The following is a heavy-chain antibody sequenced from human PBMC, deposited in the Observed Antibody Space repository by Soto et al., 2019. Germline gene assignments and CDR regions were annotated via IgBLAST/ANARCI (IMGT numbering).Heavy chain of an antibody. CDR2: IIPIFGTA. J-gene: IGHJ4*02. CDR3: ARTRIAAAGTHFDY. Sequence: ASVKVSCKASGGTFSSYAISWVRQAPGQGLEWMGGIIPIFGTANYAQKFQGRVTITADESTSTAYMELSSLRSEDTAVYYCARTRIAAAGTHFDYWGQGTLVTVSS. V-gene: IGHV1-69*13. CDR1: GGTFSSYA. D-gene: IGHD6-13*01.